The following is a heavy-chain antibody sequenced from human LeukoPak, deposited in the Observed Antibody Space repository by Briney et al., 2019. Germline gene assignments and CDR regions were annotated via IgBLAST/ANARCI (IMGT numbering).Heavy chain of an antibody. CDR3: ARGKVTTTGFLYY. Sequence: GGSLRLSCAASGFTFSSYSMNWVRQAPGKGLEWVSSISSSSSSYIYYADSVKGRFTISRDNAKNSLYLQMNSLRAEDTAVYYCARGKVTTTGFLYYWGQGTLVTVSS. J-gene: IGHJ4*02. V-gene: IGHV3-21*01. CDR1: GFTFSSYS. D-gene: IGHD4-17*01. CDR2: ISSSSSSYI.